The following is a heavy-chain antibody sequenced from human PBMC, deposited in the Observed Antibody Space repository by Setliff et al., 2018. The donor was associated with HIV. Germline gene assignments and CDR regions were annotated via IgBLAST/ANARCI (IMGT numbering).Heavy chain of an antibody. D-gene: IGHD6-19*01. CDR1: GGTFSSYG. Sequence: GASVKVSCKASGGTFSSYGSSWVRQAPGQGLEWMGGIIPIFGTANYAQKFQGRVTITADESTSTAYMELSSLRSEDTAVYYCARGESIAVAYYHYYYMDVWGKGTTVTVSS. CDR2: IIPIFGTA. V-gene: IGHV1-69*13. J-gene: IGHJ6*03. CDR3: ARGESIAVAYYHYYYMDV.